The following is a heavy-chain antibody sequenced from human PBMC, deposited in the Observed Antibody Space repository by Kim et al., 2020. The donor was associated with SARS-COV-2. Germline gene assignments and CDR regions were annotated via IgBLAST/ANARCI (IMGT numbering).Heavy chain of an antibody. V-gene: IGHV3-30-3*01. J-gene: IGHJ4*02. CDR1: GFTFSSYA. CDR3: ARVGGYSYGFVGAYYFDY. D-gene: IGHD5-18*01. Sequence: GGSLRLSCAASGFTFSSYAMHWVRQAPGKGLEWVAVISYDGSNKYYADSVKGRFTISRDNSKNTLYLQMNSLRAEDTAVYYCARVGGYSYGFVGAYYFDYWGQGTLVTVSS. CDR2: ISYDGSNK.